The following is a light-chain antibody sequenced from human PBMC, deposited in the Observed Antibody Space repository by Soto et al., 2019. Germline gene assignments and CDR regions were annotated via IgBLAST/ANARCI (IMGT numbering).Light chain of an antibody. V-gene: IGKV1-5*01. Sequence: DLQMTQSPSTLSASVGDRVTITCRASQSIDNWLAWYQQKPGKAPKLLIYAASTLETGVPSRCSGSGSGTEFTLTIKSLQPDDFATYYCQQFSSYSTFGQGTKVEIK. CDR2: AAS. J-gene: IGKJ1*01. CDR1: QSIDNW. CDR3: QQFSSYST.